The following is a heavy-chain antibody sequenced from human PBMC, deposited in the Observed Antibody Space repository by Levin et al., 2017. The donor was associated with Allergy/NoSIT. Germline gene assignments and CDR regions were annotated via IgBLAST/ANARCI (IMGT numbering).Heavy chain of an antibody. CDR2: IYTSGST. V-gene: IGHV4-61*02. J-gene: IGHJ4*02. Sequence: PSETLSLTCTVSGGSISSGSYYWSWIRQPAGKGLEWIGRIYTSGSTNYNPSLKSRVTISVDTSKNQFSLKLSSVTAADTAVYYCARDSIYSGYDSWGQGTLVTVSS. CDR1: GGSISSGSYY. CDR3: ARDSIYSGYDS. D-gene: IGHD5-12*01.